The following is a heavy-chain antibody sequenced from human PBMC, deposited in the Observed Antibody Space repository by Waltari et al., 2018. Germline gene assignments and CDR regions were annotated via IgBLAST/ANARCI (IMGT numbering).Heavy chain of an antibody. CDR1: GGSISSSSYY. V-gene: IGHV4-39*07. CDR2: IYYSGST. J-gene: IGHJ4*02. Sequence: QLQLQESGPGLVKPSETLSLTCTVSGGSISSSSYYWGWIRQPPGKGLEWMGSIYYSGSTYYNPSLKSRVTISVDTSKNQFSLKLSSVTAADTAVYYCARAGFGDYYGSGAFDYWGQGTLVTVSS. CDR3: ARAGFGDYYGSGAFDY. D-gene: IGHD3-10*01.